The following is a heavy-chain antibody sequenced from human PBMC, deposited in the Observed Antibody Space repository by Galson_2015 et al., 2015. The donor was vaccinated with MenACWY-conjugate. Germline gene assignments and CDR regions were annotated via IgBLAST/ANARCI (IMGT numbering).Heavy chain of an antibody. CDR2: INSDGSST. CDR1: GFTFSSYW. D-gene: IGHD2-15*01. J-gene: IGHJ4*02. CDR3: ARREGYCGGGTCYFDY. Sequence: SLRLSCAASGFTFSSYWMHWVRQAPGQGLVWVSRINSDGSSTTYADSVKGRFTISRDNAKNTLYLQMNSLRAEDTAVYYCARREGYCGGGTCYFDYWGQGTLVTVSS. V-gene: IGHV3-74*01.